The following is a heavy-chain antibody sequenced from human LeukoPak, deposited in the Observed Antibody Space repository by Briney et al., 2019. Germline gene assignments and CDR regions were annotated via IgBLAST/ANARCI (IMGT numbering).Heavy chain of an antibody. CDR2: IYYSGST. CDR3: ARVKGTYNWFDP. J-gene: IGHJ5*02. Sequence: SETLSLTCTVSGGSISSYYWSWIRQPPGKGLEWIGYIYYSGSTNYNPSLKSRVTISVDTSKNQFSLKLSSVTAADTAVYYCARVKGTYNWFDPWGQGTLVTVSS. D-gene: IGHD3-10*01. CDR1: GGSISSYY. V-gene: IGHV4-59*01.